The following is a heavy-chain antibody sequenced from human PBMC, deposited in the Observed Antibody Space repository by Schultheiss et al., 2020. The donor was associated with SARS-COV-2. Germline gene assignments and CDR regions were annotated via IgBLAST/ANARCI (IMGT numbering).Heavy chain of an antibody. CDR3: ARQPYYYGSGSYLSPNWFDP. CDR1: GGTFSSYA. V-gene: IGHV1-69*13. J-gene: IGHJ5*02. D-gene: IGHD3-10*01. CDR2: IIPIFGTA. Sequence: SVKVSCKASGGTFSSYAISWVRQAPGQGLEWMGGIIPIFGTANYAQKFQGRVTITADESTSTAYMELRSLRSDDTAVYYCARQPYYYGSGSYLSPNWFDPWGQGTLVTVSS.